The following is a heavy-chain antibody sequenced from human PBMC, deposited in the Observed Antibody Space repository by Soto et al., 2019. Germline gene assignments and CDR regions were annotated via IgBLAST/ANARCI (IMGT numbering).Heavy chain of an antibody. CDR3: ARSFRQVTTPIYYYYGMDV. CDR1: GFTFSDYY. Sequence: PGGSLRLSCAASGFTFSDYYMSWIRQAPGQGLEWVSYISSSSSYTNYADSVKGRFTISRDNAKNSLYLQMNSLRAEDTAVYYCARSFRQVTTPIYYYYGMDVWGQGTTVTVSS. V-gene: IGHV3-11*06. D-gene: IGHD4-4*01. CDR2: ISSSSSYT. J-gene: IGHJ6*02.